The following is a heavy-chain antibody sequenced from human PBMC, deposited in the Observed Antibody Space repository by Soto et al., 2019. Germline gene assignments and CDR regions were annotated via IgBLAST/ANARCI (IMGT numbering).Heavy chain of an antibody. D-gene: IGHD6-13*01. CDR1: GFTFSSYA. J-gene: IGHJ4*02. CDR3: AKRQVGGDSSWQVFDY. CDR2: ISGSGGST. V-gene: IGHV3-23*01. Sequence: GGSLRLSCAASGFTFSSYAMSWVRQAPGKGLEWVSAISGSGGSTYYADSVKGRFTISRDNSKNTLYLQMNSLRAEDTAVYYCAKRQVGGDSSWQVFDYWGQGTLVTVSS.